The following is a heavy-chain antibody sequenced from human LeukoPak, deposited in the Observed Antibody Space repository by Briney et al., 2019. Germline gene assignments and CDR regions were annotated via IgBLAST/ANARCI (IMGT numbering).Heavy chain of an antibody. CDR1: GGTFSSYA. J-gene: IGHJ4*02. CDR2: IIPIFGTA. D-gene: IGHD3-10*01. Sequence: ASVTVSCKASGGTFSSYAISWVRQAPGQGLEWMGGIIPIFGTANYAQKFQGRVTITADESTSTAYMELSSLRSEDTAVYYCARGDLRNYFDYWGQGTLVTVSS. V-gene: IGHV1-69*13. CDR3: ARGDLRNYFDY.